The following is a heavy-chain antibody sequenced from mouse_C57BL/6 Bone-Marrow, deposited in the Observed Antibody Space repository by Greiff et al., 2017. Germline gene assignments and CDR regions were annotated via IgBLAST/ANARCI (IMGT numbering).Heavy chain of an antibody. CDR2: INPGSGGT. CDR1: GYAFTNYL. Sequence: VQLKQSGAELVRPGTSVKVSCKASGYAFTNYLIEWVKQRPGQGLEWIGVINPGSGGTNYNEKFKGKATLTADKSSSTAYMQLSSLTSEDSAVYFCARGGYYYGSSYVGYAMDYWGQGTSVTVSS. D-gene: IGHD1-1*01. CDR3: ARGGYYYGSSYVGYAMDY. V-gene: IGHV1-54*01. J-gene: IGHJ4*01.